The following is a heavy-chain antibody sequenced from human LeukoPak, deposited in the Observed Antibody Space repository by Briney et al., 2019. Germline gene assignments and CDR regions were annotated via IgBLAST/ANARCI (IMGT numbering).Heavy chain of an antibody. V-gene: IGHV1-18*01. CDR1: GYTFTSYG. Sequence: ASVKVSCKASGYTFTSYGISWVRQAPGQGLEWMGWISAYNGNTNYAQKLQGRVTMTTDTSTSTAYMELRSLRSDDTAVYYCARPTNMTTFGGVNVWGQGTLVTVSS. CDR2: ISAYNGNT. D-gene: IGHD3-16*01. CDR3: ARPTNMTTFGGVNV. J-gene: IGHJ4*02.